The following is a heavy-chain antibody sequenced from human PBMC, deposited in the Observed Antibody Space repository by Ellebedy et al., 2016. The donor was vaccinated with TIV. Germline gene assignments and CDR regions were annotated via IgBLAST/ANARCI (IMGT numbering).Heavy chain of an antibody. V-gene: IGHV3-23*01. Sequence: GESLKISXAASGFTFSSYWMHWVRQAPGKGLEWVSYFGSGGSTFYADSVKGRFTISRDNSKNMLFLQLNSLRADDTAVYYCAKMRSHPREKYYFDYWGQGALVSVSS. CDR1: GFTFSSYW. J-gene: IGHJ4*02. CDR2: FGSGGST. CDR3: AKMRSHPREKYYFDY.